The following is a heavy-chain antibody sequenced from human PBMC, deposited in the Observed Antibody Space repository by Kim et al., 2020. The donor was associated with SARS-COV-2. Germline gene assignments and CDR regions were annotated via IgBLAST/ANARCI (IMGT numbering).Heavy chain of an antibody. V-gene: IGHV4-4*07. CDR3: ARGDGCSSTSCYTEWFDP. D-gene: IGHD2-2*02. CDR1: GGSISSYY. J-gene: IGHJ5*02. CDR2: IYTSGST. Sequence: PSETLSLTCTVSGGSISSYYWSWIRQPAGKGLEWIGRIYTSGSTNYNPSLKSRVTMSVDTSKNQFSLKLSSVTAADTAVYYCARGDGCSSTSCYTEWFDPWGQGTLVTVSS.